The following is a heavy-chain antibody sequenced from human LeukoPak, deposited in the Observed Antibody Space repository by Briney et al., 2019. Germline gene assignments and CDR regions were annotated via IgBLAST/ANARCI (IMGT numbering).Heavy chain of an antibody. Sequence: ASVKVSCKASGYTFTSYGISWVRQAPGQGLEWMGWISAYNGNTNYAQKLQGRVTMTTDTSTSTAYMELRSLRSDDTAVYYCARVNPSSGSYFLFDNDWGQGTLVTVSS. D-gene: IGHD1-26*01. CDR3: ARVNPSSGSYFLFDND. V-gene: IGHV1-18*01. CDR2: ISAYNGNT. CDR1: GYTFTSYG. J-gene: IGHJ4*02.